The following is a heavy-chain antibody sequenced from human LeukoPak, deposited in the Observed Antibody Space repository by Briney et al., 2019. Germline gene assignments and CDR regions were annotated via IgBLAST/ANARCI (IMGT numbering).Heavy chain of an antibody. J-gene: IGHJ4*02. CDR2: IYPGDSDT. D-gene: IGHD1-26*01. Sequence: GESLKISCKGSGYSFTSYWIGWVRQMPGKGLEWMGIIYPGDSDTRYSPSFQGQVTISADKSTSTAYLQWRSLKASDTAMYYCARRGGSDEEGYYFDYWGQGTLVTVSS. CDR1: GYSFTSYW. V-gene: IGHV5-51*01. CDR3: ARRGGSDEEGYYFDY.